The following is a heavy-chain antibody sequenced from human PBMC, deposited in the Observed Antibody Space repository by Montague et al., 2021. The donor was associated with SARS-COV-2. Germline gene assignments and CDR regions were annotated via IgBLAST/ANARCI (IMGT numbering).Heavy chain of an antibody. CDR2: IYYSGST. D-gene: IGHD3-3*01. CDR1: GGSISSSSNY. CDR3: ARLNFHITIFGVVSSRVFDY. V-gene: IGHV4-39*01. J-gene: IGHJ4*02. Sequence: SETLSLTCTASGGSISSSSNYWGWIRQPPGKGLEWIGNIYYSGSTYYNPSLKSRVTISVDTSKNQFSLKLSSVTAADTAVYYCARLNFHITIFGVVSSRVFDYWGQGTLVTVSS.